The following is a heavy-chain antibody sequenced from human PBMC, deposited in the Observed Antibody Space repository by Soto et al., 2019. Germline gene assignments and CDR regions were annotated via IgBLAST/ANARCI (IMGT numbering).Heavy chain of an antibody. CDR1: GYTFTSYA. CDR2: INAGNGNT. J-gene: IGHJ4*02. Sequence: ASVKVSCKASGYTFTSYAMHWVRQAPGQRLEWMGWINAGNGNTKYSQKFQGRVTITRDTSASTAYMELSSLRSEDTAVYYCARDALVVVPAATSKYYFDYWGQGTLVTVSS. V-gene: IGHV1-3*01. D-gene: IGHD2-2*01. CDR3: ARDALVVVPAATSKYYFDY.